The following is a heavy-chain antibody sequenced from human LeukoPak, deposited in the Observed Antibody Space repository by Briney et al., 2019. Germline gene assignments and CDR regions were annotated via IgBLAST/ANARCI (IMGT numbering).Heavy chain of an antibody. CDR1: GFTFSSYG. CDR3: ARDGDYYGSGSYEALAN. Sequence: GGSLRLSCAASGFTFSSYGMHWVRQAPGKGLEWVAFIRYDGSNKYYADSVKGRFTISRDNSKNTLYLQMNSLRAEDTAVYYCARDGDYYGSGSYEALANWGQGTLVTVSS. J-gene: IGHJ4*02. D-gene: IGHD3-10*01. CDR2: IRYDGSNK. V-gene: IGHV3-30*02.